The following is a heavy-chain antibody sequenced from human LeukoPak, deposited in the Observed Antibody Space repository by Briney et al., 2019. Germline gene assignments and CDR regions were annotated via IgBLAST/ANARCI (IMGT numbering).Heavy chain of an antibody. J-gene: IGHJ4*02. CDR1: GFTFSSYA. V-gene: IGHV3-23*01. Sequence: PGGSLRLSCAASGFTFSSYAMSWVRQAPGKGLEWVSAISGSGGSTYYADSVKGRFTISRDSSKNTLYLQMNSLRAEDTAVYYCAKDYYDSSGYHKNFDYWGQGTLVTVSS. D-gene: IGHD3-22*01. CDR2: ISGSGGST. CDR3: AKDYYDSSGYHKNFDY.